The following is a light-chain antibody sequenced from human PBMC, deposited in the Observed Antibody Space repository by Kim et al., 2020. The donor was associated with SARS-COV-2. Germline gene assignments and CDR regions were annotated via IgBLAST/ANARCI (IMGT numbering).Light chain of an antibody. CDR1: QSVSSSY. J-gene: IGKJ5*01. V-gene: IGKV3-20*01. Sequence: APGERATRSCRASQSVSSSYLAWYQQKPGQAPRLRIYGASSRATGIPDRVSGSGAGTDFTLTISRLEPEDVAGYYCQQYGSSPINCGQGTRLEIK. CDR2: GAS. CDR3: QQYGSSPIN.